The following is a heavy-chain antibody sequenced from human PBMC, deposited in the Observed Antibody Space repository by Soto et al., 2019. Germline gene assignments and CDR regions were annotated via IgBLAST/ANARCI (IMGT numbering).Heavy chain of an antibody. J-gene: IGHJ5*02. D-gene: IGHD4-17*01. CDR1: GGSITSGGYY. CDR2: ISYSGST. Sequence: QVQLQESGPGLVKPSQTLSLTCTVSGGSITSGGYYWSWIRQHPVKGLQWVGYISYSGSTCYSPSLKSRVAISVDPSKIHFSLKLTSLPAADTAVYYGARSTTVTLNWFDPWGQGSLVTVSS. V-gene: IGHV4-31*03. CDR3: ARSTTVTLNWFDP.